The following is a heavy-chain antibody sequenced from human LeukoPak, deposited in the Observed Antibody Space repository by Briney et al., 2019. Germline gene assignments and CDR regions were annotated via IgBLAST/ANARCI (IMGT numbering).Heavy chain of an antibody. CDR1: GFSVSSNY. V-gene: IGHV3-30*18. CDR3: AKDGAANSYWYFDP. Sequence: GGSLRLSCAASGFSVSSNYISWVRQAPGKGLEWVAVIAHDGHNKYYSDSVKGRFTISRDNSKNTLYLQMSSLRTDDTAVYFRAKDGAANSYWYFDPWGRGTLVTVSS. J-gene: IGHJ2*01. CDR2: IAHDGHNK. D-gene: IGHD4/OR15-4a*01.